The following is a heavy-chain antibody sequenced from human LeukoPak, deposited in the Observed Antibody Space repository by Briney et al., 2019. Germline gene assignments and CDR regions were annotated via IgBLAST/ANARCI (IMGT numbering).Heavy chain of an antibody. CDR3: ARGGDKRLARNWFDP. V-gene: IGHV3-48*03. CDR1: GFTFSSYE. Sequence: GGSLRLSCAASGFTFSSYEMNWVRQAPGKGLKWVSYISSSGSTIYYADSVKGRFTISRDDARKSLYLQMNSLRAEDTAVYYCARGGDKRLARNWFDPWGQGTVVTVSS. D-gene: IGHD3-16*01. CDR2: ISSSGSTI. J-gene: IGHJ5*02.